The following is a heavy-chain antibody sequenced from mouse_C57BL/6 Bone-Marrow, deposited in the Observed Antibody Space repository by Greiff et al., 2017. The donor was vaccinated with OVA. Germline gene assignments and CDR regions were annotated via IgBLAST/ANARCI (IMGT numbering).Heavy chain of an antibody. CDR3: ARRRPPYYGSSFAY. CDR1: GFSLSTFGMG. J-gene: IGHJ3*01. Sequence: QVTLKVSGPGILQPSQTLSLTCSFSGFSLSTFGMGVGWIRQPSGKGLEWLAHTWWDDDKYSNPSLKSRPTISNATSNTQVFIKLANVDTADTATYDGARRRPPYYGSSFAYWGQGTLVTVSA. D-gene: IGHD1-1*01. V-gene: IGHV8-8*01. CDR2: TWWDDDK.